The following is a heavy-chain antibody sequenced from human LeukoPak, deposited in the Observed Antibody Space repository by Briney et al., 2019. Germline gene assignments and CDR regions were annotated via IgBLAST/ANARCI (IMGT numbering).Heavy chain of an antibody. CDR2: ISGSGGST. CDR1: GFTFSSYA. CDR3: AKAPTNAAAAGTVWFDP. V-gene: IGHV3-23*01. D-gene: IGHD6-13*01. Sequence: PGGSLRLSCAASGFTFSSYAISWVRQAPGKGLEWVSAISGSGGSTYYADSVKGRFTISRDNSKNTLYLQMNSLRAEDTAVYYCAKAPTNAAAAGTVWFDPWGQGTLVTVSP. J-gene: IGHJ5*02.